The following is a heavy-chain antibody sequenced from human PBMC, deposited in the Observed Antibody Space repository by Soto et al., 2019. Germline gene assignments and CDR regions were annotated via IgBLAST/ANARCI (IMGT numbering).Heavy chain of an antibody. CDR2: IYYSGST. Sequence: QLQLQESGPGLVKPSETLSLTCTVSGGSISSSSYYWGWIRQPPGKGLEWIGSIYYSGSTYYNPSLKSRVTISVDTSKNQFSLKLSSVTAADTAVYYCARHSARVRGVIPWFDPWGQGTLVTVSS. CDR3: ARHSARVRGVIPWFDP. CDR1: GGSISSSSYY. J-gene: IGHJ5*02. D-gene: IGHD3-10*01. V-gene: IGHV4-39*01.